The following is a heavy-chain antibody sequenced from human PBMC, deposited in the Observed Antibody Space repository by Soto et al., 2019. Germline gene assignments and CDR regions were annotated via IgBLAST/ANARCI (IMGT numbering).Heavy chain of an antibody. CDR3: AKVVRFLKYYDAMDV. CDR2: ISGSGDST. V-gene: IGHV3-23*01. J-gene: IGHJ6*02. D-gene: IGHD3-3*01. CDR1: GFTFSSYT. Sequence: EVQLLESGGGLVQPGGSLRLACAASGFTFSSYTMSWVHQAPGKGLEWVSDISGSGDSTYYAESVKGRFTISRDNSKNTLFLQMNGLRVEDTAAYHCAKVVRFLKYYDAMDVWGQGTTVTVSS.